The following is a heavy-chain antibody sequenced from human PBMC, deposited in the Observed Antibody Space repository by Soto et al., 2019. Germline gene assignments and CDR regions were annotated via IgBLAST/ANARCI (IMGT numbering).Heavy chain of an antibody. CDR1: GLTFSGYV. CDR2: ISGSGGST. D-gene: IGHD1-26*01. CDR3: AKDRGGSYIYDAFDI. Sequence: GGSLRLSCVASGLTFSGYVMSWVRQAPGKGLEWVSAISGSGGSTWSADSVKGRFTISRDNSKSTLYLQMNSLRAEDTAVYYCAKDRGGSYIYDAFDIWGQGTMVTVSS. J-gene: IGHJ3*02. V-gene: IGHV3-23*01.